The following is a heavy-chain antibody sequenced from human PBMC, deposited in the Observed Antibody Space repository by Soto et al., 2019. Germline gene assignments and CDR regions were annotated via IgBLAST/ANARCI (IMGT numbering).Heavy chain of an antibody. CDR1: GYSFTSYW. V-gene: IGHV5-51*01. Sequence: GESLKISCNGSGYSFTSYWIGCVRQMTGKGLEWMGIIYPGDSDTRYSPSFQGQVTISADKSISTAYLQWSSLKASDTAMYYCARQASSSFYYYLEVWVTGTTVPVSS. CDR2: IYPGDSDT. J-gene: IGHJ6*03. CDR3: ARQASSSFYYYLEV. D-gene: IGHD6-6*01.